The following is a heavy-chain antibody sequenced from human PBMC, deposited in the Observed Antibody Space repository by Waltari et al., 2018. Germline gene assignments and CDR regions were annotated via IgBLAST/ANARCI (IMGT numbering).Heavy chain of an antibody. CDR1: GGTFSSYA. CDR3: ARDYPARDSSGYSYYFDY. D-gene: IGHD3-22*01. Sequence: QVQLVQSGAEVKKPGSSVKVSCKASGGTFSSYAISWVRQAPGQGLEWMGRIIPILGIANYAQKFQGRVTITADKSTSTAYMELSSLRSEDTAVYYCARDYPARDSSGYSYYFDYWGQGTLVTVSS. J-gene: IGHJ4*02. V-gene: IGHV1-69*04. CDR2: IIPILGIA.